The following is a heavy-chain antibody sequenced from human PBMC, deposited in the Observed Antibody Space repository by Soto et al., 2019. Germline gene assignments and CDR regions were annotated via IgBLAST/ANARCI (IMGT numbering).Heavy chain of an antibody. V-gene: IGHV1-18*01. Sequence: ASVKVSCKASGYTFTSYGISCVRQAPGQGLEWMGWISAYNGNTNYAQKLQGRVTMTTDTSTSTAYMELRSLRSDDTAVYYCARDLDSSGYYSQFDYWGQGTLVTVSS. D-gene: IGHD3-22*01. CDR1: GYTFTSYG. J-gene: IGHJ4*02. CDR3: ARDLDSSGYYSQFDY. CDR2: ISAYNGNT.